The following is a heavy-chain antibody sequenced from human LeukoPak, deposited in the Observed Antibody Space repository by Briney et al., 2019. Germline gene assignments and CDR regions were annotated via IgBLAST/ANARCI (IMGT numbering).Heavy chain of an antibody. CDR1: GFTFDDYG. CDR2: INSNGDTT. V-gene: IGHV3-20*04. CDR3: ARSASIAVDFYFDY. D-gene: IGHD3-3*01. J-gene: IGHJ4*02. Sequence: GGSLRLSCGVSGFTFDDYGVSWVRQAPGKGLEWVSGINSNGDTTAYADSVKGRFTISRDNARTSLFLLMSSLRAEDTAVYYCARSASIAVDFYFDYWGQGTLVTVSS.